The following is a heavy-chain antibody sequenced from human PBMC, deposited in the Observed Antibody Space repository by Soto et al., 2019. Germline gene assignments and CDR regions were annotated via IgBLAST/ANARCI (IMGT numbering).Heavy chain of an antibody. D-gene: IGHD6-13*01. CDR3: ASGIAAAGRGYYYYGMDV. CDR1: GYTFTSYD. J-gene: IGHJ6*02. CDR2: MNPNSGNT. Sequence: GASVKVSCKASGYTFTSYDINWVRQATGQGLERMGWMNPNSGNTGYAQKFQGRVTMTRNTSISTAYMELSSLRSEDTAVYYCASGIAAAGRGYYYYGMDVWGQGTTVTVSS. V-gene: IGHV1-8*01.